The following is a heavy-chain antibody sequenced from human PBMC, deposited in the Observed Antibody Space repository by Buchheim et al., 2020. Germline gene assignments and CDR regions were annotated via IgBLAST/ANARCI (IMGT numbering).Heavy chain of an antibody. CDR1: GFSFSTYW. CDR3: AREKLYYYASGSYSNYFDY. D-gene: IGHD3-10*01. CDR2: IKQDGSEK. Sequence: EVQLVGSGGGLVQPGGSLRLSCAASGFSFSTYWMSWVRQAPGKGLEWVANIKQDGSEKYYVDSVKGRFTISRDNAKNSLYLQMNSLRAEDTAVFYCAREKLYYYASGSYSNYFDYWGQGIL. J-gene: IGHJ4*02. V-gene: IGHV3-7*01.